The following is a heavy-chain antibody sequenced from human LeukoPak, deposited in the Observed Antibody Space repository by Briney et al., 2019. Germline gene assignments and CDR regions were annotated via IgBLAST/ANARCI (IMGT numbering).Heavy chain of an antibody. CDR2: ISWNSGSI. Sequence: GGSLRLSCAASGFTVSNAWMNWVRQAPGKGLEWVSGISWNSGSIGYADSVKGRFTISRDNAKNSLYLQMNSLRAEDTALYYCAKDSSSWWEIDYWGQGTLVTVSS. D-gene: IGHD6-13*01. V-gene: IGHV3-9*01. J-gene: IGHJ4*02. CDR3: AKDSSSWWEIDY. CDR1: GFTVSNAW.